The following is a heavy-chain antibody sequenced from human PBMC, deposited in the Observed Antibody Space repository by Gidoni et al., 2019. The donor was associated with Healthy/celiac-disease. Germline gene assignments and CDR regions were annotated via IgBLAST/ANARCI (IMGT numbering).Heavy chain of an antibody. Sequence: YGSYGMHWVRQAPGKGLEWVAVISYDGSNKYYADSVKGRFTISRDNSKNTLYLQMNSLRAEDTAVYYCAKDIYYYDSSGYYPPYYYYYGMDVWGQGTTVTVSS. D-gene: IGHD3-22*01. J-gene: IGHJ6*02. CDR1: YGSYG. CDR2: ISYDGSNK. V-gene: IGHV3-30*18. CDR3: AKDIYYYDSSGYYPPYYYYYGMDV.